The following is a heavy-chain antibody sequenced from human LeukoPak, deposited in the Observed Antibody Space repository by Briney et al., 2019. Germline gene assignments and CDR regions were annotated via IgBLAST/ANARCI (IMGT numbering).Heavy chain of an antibody. CDR3: VVTRRSGAFDI. CDR1: GFTSSTYL. Sequence: PGGSLRLSCAASGFTSSTYLMGWVRQAPGKGLEWVANIKQDGSEKYYVDSVKGRFTISRDNAENSLYLQMNSLRAEDTAVYYCVVTRRSGAFDIWGQGTMVTVSS. V-gene: IGHV3-7*01. CDR2: IKQDGSEK. D-gene: IGHD4-11*01. J-gene: IGHJ3*02.